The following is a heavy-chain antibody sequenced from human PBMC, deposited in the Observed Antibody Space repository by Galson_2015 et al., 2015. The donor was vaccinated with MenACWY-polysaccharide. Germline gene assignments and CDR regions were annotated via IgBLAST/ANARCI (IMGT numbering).Heavy chain of an antibody. J-gene: IGHJ4*02. Sequence: SLRLSCAASGFVFSDYYTLWIRQAPGMGPEWVSYISSGGHTTDYADSVKGRFTISRDNGKNLLYLQMNRLRDEDTAIYYCARGHYDTTGYYSGYWGQGTLVTVSS. V-gene: IGHV3-11*01. D-gene: IGHD3-22*01. CDR1: GFVFSDYY. CDR3: ARGHYDTTGYYSGY. CDR2: ISSGGHTT.